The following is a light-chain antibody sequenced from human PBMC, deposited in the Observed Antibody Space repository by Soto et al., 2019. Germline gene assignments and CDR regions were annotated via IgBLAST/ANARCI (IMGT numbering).Light chain of an antibody. J-gene: IGLJ2*01. CDR3: GTWDTGLSAVV. V-gene: IGLV1-51*01. CDR1: STNIGNNF. CDR2: DNI. Sequence: QSVLTQPPSVSAAPGQTVTISCSGSSTNIGNNFVSWYQQFPGSAPQLLIYDNIYRPSGIPDRFSGSKSVTSASLGITGLQTADEANYYCGTWDTGLSAVVFGGGTKLTVL.